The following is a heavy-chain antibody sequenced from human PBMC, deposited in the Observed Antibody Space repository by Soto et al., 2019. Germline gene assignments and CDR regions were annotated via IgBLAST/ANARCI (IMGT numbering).Heavy chain of an antibody. D-gene: IGHD3-3*01. CDR3: ARITPNYDFWSGYFDY. V-gene: IGHV3-30-3*01. J-gene: IGHJ4*02. Sequence: GGSLRLSCAASGFTFSSYAMHWVRQAPGKGLEWVAVISYDGSNKYYADSVKGRFTISRDNSKNTLYLQMNSLRAEDTAVYYCARITPNYDFWSGYFDYWGQGTLVTVSS. CDR1: GFTFSSYA. CDR2: ISYDGSNK.